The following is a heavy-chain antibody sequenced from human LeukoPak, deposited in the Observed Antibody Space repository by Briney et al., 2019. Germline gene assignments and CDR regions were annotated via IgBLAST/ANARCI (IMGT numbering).Heavy chain of an antibody. CDR1: GLTFSTST. CDR2: IDGGGTT. Sequence: GGSLRLSCAASGLTFSTSTFSWVRQAPGKGLEWVSAIDGGGTTYYADSAKGRFAISRDNSKNTLSLHMAGLTAEDTAIYFCAKDGYCDSTSCQFDFWGQGTLVTVSS. D-gene: IGHD2-2*03. V-gene: IGHV3-23*01. J-gene: IGHJ4*02. CDR3: AKDGYCDSTSCQFDF.